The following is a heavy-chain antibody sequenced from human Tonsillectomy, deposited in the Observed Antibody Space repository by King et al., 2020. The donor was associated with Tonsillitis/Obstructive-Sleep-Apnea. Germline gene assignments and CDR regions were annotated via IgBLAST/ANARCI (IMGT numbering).Heavy chain of an antibody. CDR1: GGSFSGYY. V-gene: IGHV4-34*01. CDR3: AREDDYGDYLAY. CDR2: INHSGST. Sequence: VQLQQWGVGLLKPSETLSLSCAVSGGSFSGYYWSWVRQPPGKGLEWVGDINHSGSTNYNPSLKSGVTISVDTRTSTVYMEQSTLRSEDAAVYYCAREDDYGDYLAYWGQGTLVTVSS. D-gene: IGHD4-17*01. J-gene: IGHJ4*02.